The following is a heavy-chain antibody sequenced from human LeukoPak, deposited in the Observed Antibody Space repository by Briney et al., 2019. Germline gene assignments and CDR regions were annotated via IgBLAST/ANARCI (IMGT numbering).Heavy chain of an antibody. CDR1: GGPPTRSLSY. Sequence: KASETLSLTCTVSGGPPTRSLSYWGWIRRPPGKGLEWIGNIYYTGSTDYSPSFESRAAMSVDTSKNQFSLQLRSVTAADTAVYYCARLNSGYEDYYFDDWGQGTLVTVSS. V-gene: IGHV4-39*01. CDR3: ARLNSGYEDYYFDD. J-gene: IGHJ4*02. D-gene: IGHD5-12*01. CDR2: IYYTGST.